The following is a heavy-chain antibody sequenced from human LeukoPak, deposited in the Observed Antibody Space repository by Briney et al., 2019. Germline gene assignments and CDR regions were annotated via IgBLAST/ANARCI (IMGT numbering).Heavy chain of an antibody. CDR1: GYSISSAYY. V-gene: IGHV4-61*01. Sequence: SETLSLTCTVSGYSISSAYYWSWIRQPPGKGLEWIGYIYYSGSTNYNPSLKSRVTISVDTSKNQFSLKLSSVTAADTAVYYCARDGGYCTNGVCYDAFDIWGQGTMVTVSS. J-gene: IGHJ3*02. CDR2: IYYSGST. D-gene: IGHD2-8*01. CDR3: ARDGGYCTNGVCYDAFDI.